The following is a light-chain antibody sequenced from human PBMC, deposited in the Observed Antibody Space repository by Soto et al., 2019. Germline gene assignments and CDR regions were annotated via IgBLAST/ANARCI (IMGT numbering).Light chain of an antibody. CDR3: ATWDSSLNTVF. CDR1: RSNIGNNH. CDR2: DNS. J-gene: IGLJ2*01. V-gene: IGLV1-51*01. Sequence: QAVVTQSPSVSAAPGQKVTISCSGGRSNIGNNHVFWYQQVPGTAPKLLIYDNSQRASGFPDRFSGSKSGTSATLGIIGLQTGDEADYYCATWDSSLNTVFFGGGTQLTVL.